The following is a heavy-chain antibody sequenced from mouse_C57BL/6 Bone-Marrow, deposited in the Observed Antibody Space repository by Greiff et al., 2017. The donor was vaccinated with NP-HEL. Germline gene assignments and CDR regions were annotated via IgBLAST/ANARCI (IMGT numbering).Heavy chain of an antibody. D-gene: IGHD2-5*01. CDR2: IYPRSGNT. V-gene: IGHV1-81*01. J-gene: IGHJ3*01. CDR3: ARERDYSNYVGFAY. Sequence: KQRTGQGLEWIGEIYPRSGNTYYNEKFKGKATLTADKSSSTAYMELRSLTSEDSAVYFCARERDYSNYVGFAYWGQGTLVTVSA.